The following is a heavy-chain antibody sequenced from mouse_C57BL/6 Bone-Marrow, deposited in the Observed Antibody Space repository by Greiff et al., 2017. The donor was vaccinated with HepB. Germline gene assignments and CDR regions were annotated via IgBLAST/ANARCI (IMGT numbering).Heavy chain of an antibody. J-gene: IGHJ2*01. Sequence: LQESGAELVRPGASVTLSCKASGYTFTDYEMHWVKQTPVHGLEWIGAIDPETGGTAYNQKFKGKAILTADKSASTAYMELRSLTSEDSAVYFCARAPSYYGSFDYWGQGTTLTVSS. CDR3: ARAPSYYGSFDY. D-gene: IGHD1-1*01. CDR2: IDPETGGT. CDR1: GYTFTDYE. V-gene: IGHV1-15*01.